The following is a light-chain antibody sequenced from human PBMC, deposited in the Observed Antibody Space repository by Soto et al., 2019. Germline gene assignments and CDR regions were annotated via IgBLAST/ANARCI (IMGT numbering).Light chain of an antibody. V-gene: IGKV1-39*01. Sequence: DIQMTQSPSSLSSSLGDRVTITCRASQNIRNSLNWYQQKPGKAPKLLISAASSLQSGVASSFSGSGSGTDFTLTISSLQPEDFATYYCQQSYTAVWTFGQGTKVEVK. CDR1: QNIRNS. CDR2: AAS. CDR3: QQSYTAVWT. J-gene: IGKJ1*01.